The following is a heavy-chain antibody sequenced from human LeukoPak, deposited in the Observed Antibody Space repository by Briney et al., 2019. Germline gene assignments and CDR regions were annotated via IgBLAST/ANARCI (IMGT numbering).Heavy chain of an antibody. Sequence: GGSLRLSCAASGFTFDDYGMSWVRQAPGKGLEWVSGINWNGGSTGYADSVKGRFTISRDNAKNSLYLQMNSLRAEDTALYYCARDPLGYCSSTSRFDYFDYWGQGTLVTVSS. D-gene: IGHD2-2*01. V-gene: IGHV3-20*04. CDR1: GFTFDDYG. CDR3: ARDPLGYCSSTSRFDYFDY. J-gene: IGHJ4*02. CDR2: INWNGGST.